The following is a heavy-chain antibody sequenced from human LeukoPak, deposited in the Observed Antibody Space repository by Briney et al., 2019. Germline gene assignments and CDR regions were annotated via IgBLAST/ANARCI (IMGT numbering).Heavy chain of an antibody. CDR2: ISYDGSKQ. Sequence: GRSLRLSCAASGFTFSSYGIHWVRQAPGKGLEWVALISYDGSKQYYADSVKGRFTISRDNSKNTLYLQMNSLRAEDTAVYYCAKDGLNKQWPGYFDYWGQGTLVTVSS. D-gene: IGHD6-19*01. V-gene: IGHV3-30*18. J-gene: IGHJ4*02. CDR1: GFTFSSYG. CDR3: AKDGLNKQWPGYFDY.